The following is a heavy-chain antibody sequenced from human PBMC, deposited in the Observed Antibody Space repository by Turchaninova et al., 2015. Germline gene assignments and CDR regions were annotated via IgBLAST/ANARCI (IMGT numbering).Heavy chain of an antibody. Sequence: LGWGGGLVAAGGSLRLSCAVSGFTFSTYDMNGVRQAPGKGLEWVSRISGRGDATHYVDSVKGRFTISRDNSKSTLYLQMNSLTTDDTARYYCAGNWAWGQGTPVTVSS. CDR2: ISGRGDAT. CDR3: AGNWA. CDR1: GFTFSTYD. D-gene: IGHD2/OR15-2a*01. J-gene: IGHJ4*02. V-gene: IGHV3-23*01.